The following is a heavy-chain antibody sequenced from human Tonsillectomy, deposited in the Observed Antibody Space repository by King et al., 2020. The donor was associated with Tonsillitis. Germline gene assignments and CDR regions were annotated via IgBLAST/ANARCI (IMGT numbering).Heavy chain of an antibody. V-gene: IGHV2-5*01. Sequence: ITLKESGPTLVKPTQTLTLTCTFSGFSLSTSGVGVGWIRQPPGKALEWLALIYWNDDKRYSLSLKSRLTITKDTSKNQVVLTITNIDPVDTATYYCAHQGDILTGYDYWGQGTLVTVAS. CDR3: AHQGDILTGYDY. J-gene: IGHJ4*02. CDR2: IYWNDDK. CDR1: GFSLSTSGVG. D-gene: IGHD3-9*01.